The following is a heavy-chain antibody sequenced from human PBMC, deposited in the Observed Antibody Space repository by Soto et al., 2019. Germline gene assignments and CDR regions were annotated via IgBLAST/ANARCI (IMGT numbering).Heavy chain of an antibody. J-gene: IGHJ4*02. CDR3: ARGHCTTSSCYPSDC. D-gene: IGHD2-2*01. CDR2: IYTSGST. CDR1: GGSMSNYY. Sequence: NPSETLSLTCTVSGGSMSNYYWSWIRQPAGKGLEWIGRIYTSGSTDYNPSLKSRVTMSVDTSKNQFSLRLSSVTAADTAIYYCARGHCTTSSCYPSDCWGQGTLVTVSS. V-gene: IGHV4-4*07.